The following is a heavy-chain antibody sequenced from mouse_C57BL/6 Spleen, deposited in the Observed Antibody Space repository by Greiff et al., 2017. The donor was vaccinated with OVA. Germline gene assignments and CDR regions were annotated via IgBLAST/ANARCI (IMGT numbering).Heavy chain of an antibody. J-gene: IGHJ3*01. CDR2: IDPSDSYT. CDR3: ASFGYSAWFAY. D-gene: IGHD2-3*01. CDR1: GYTFTSYW. Sequence: VQLQQPGAELVKPGASVKLSCKASGYTFTSYWMQWVKQRPGQGLEWIGEIDPSDSYTNYNQKFKGKATVTVDTSSSTAYMQLSSLTSEDSAVYYCASFGYSAWFAYWGQGTLVTVSA. V-gene: IGHV1-50*01.